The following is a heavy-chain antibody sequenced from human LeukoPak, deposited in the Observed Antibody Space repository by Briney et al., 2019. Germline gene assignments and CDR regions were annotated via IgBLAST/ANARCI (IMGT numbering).Heavy chain of an antibody. V-gene: IGHV1-18*01. CDR1: GYTFTSYG. CDR2: ISAYNGNT. CDR3: ARDEESVIAAAGTFDY. J-gene: IGHJ4*02. D-gene: IGHD6-13*01. Sequence: ASVKVSCKASGYTFTSYGICWVRQAPGQGLEWMGWISAYNGNTNYAQKLQGRVTMTTDTSTSTAYMELRSLRSDDTAVYYCARDEESVIAAAGTFDYWGQGTLVTVSS.